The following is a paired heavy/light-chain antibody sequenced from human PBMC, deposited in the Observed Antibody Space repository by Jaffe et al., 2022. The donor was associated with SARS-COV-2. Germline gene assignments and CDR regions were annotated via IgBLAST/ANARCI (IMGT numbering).Heavy chain of an antibody. V-gene: IGHV3-43D*04. CDR2: IDWNGHTT. CDR3: VKDVAQDDRSTQRLSLGGFEH. J-gene: IGHJ4*02. D-gene: IGHD3-16*01. CDR1: GFIFDDYA. Sequence: EVYLVESGGVVVQPGGSLRLSCAASGFIFDDYAMHWVRQAPGKGPEWVSLIDWNGHTTYYADSVTGRFTISRDNNMNSLYLQMNSLRVEDTAFYYCVKDVAQDDRSTQRLSLGGFEHWGQGTLVTVSS.
Light chain of an antibody. V-gene: IGLV1-44*01. J-gene: IGLJ1*01. Sequence: QSVLTQPPSTSASPGQRVTISCLGSSSNIGSHTVNWYQQFPGTAPRLVIYSNNKRPSGVPDRFSASKSGTSASLAISGLQSDHEADYYCAVWDDSLERYVFGSGTKVTVL. CDR3: AVWDDSLERYV. CDR2: SNN. CDR1: SSNIGSHT.